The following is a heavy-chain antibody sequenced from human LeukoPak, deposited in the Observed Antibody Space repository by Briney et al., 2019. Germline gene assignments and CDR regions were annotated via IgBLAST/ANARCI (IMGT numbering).Heavy chain of an antibody. J-gene: IGHJ4*02. D-gene: IGHD2-15*01. CDR3: ARVVGSSYHHYNEYYFDY. CDR1: GYTFTGYY. Sequence: ASVKVSCKASGYTFTGYYMNWVRQAPGQGPEWMGWINPNSGGTNYAQKFQGRVTMTRDTSISTAYMELSRLRSDDTAVYYCARVVGSSYHHYNEYYFDYWGQGTLVTVSS. CDR2: INPNSGGT. V-gene: IGHV1-2*02.